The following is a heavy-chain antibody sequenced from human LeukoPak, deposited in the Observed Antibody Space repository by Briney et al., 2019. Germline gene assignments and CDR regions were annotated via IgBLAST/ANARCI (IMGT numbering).Heavy chain of an antibody. Sequence: SVKVSCKASGDTFDTYTISWVRQVPGQGLEWMGGFIPAFNTAHYARKFQGRVTITMDASTTTDFMEMSSLRFEDTAVYYCVRDKGLTVDTCAFDIWGQGTMVTVSS. CDR2: FIPAFNTA. CDR1: GDTFDTYT. D-gene: IGHD7-27*01. V-gene: IGHV1-69*05. CDR3: VRDKGLTVDTCAFDI. J-gene: IGHJ3*02.